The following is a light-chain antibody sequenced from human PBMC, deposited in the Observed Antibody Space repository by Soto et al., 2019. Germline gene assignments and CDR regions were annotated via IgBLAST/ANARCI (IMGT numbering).Light chain of an antibody. CDR1: QSVSSNY. CDR2: GAS. CDR3: QQYGTSPRT. Sequence: VLTHSSGTLSLSPGERSTLSCSASQSVSSNYLAWYQQKPGQAPRLLMYGASSRATGIPDRFSGSGSGTDFTLTICGLEPEDVGVYYCQQYGTSPRTFGQGTKV. V-gene: IGKV3-20*01. J-gene: IGKJ1*01.